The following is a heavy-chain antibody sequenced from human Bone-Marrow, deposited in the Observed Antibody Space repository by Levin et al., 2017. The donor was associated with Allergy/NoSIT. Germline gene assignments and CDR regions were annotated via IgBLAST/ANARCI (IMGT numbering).Heavy chain of an antibody. CDR1: GFRFSDYY. CDR2: ISSSGSPT. CDR3: ATEGQQLVSSFYFYGLDV. J-gene: IGHJ6*02. Sequence: LSLTCAASGFRFSDYYMVWIRQASGKGLEWISYISSSGSPTYYADSVKGRFTISRDNAKNSLYLQMNNLTVEDTATYYCATEGQQLVSSFYFYGLDVWGQGTTVTVSS. V-gene: IGHV3-11*01. D-gene: IGHD6-13*01.